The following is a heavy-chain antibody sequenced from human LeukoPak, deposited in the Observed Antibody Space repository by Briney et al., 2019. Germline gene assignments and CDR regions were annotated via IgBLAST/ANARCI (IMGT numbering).Heavy chain of an antibody. D-gene: IGHD2-2*01. Sequence: GGSLRLSCAASGFTFSSYGMHWVRQAPGKGLEWVAVISYDGSNKYYADSVKGRFTISRDNSKNTLYLQMNSLRAEDTAVYYCARVPGRCSSTSCSDYYYYYYMDVWGKGTTVTVSS. J-gene: IGHJ6*03. V-gene: IGHV3-30*03. CDR2: ISYDGSNK. CDR3: ARVPGRCSSTSCSDYYYYYYMDV. CDR1: GFTFSSYG.